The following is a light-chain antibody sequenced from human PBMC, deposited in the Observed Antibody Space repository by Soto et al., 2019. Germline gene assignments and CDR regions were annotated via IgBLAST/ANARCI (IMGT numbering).Light chain of an antibody. CDR3: ETGDSYTVI. CDR1: SGHSSYI. Sequence: QPVLTQSSSASASLGSSVKLTCTLSSGHSSYIIAWHQQQPGKAPRYLMKLEGGESYTKGSGVPDRFSGSTSGADRYVTISNVQPEDEGDYYCETGDSYTVIFGGVTKVTDL. J-gene: IGLJ2*01. V-gene: IGLV4-60*03. CDR2: LEGGESY.